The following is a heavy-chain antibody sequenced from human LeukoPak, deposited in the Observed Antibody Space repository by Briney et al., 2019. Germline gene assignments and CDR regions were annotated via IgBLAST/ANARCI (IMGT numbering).Heavy chain of an antibody. J-gene: IGHJ3*02. V-gene: IGHV4-61*01. CDR3: ARVSASTGYMNAFDM. Sequence: SETLSLTCTVSGGSVSSGSYYGSWVRQPPGKGLEYIGYIYYSGSTNYNPSLKSRVTISVDTSKNQSSLKLRSVTAADTAMYYCARVSASTGYMNAFDMWSQGTMVTVSS. CDR1: GGSVSSGSYY. CDR2: IYYSGST. D-gene: IGHD3-22*01.